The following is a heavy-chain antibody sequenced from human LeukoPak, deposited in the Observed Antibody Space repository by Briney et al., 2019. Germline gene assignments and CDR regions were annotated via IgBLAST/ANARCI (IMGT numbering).Heavy chain of an antibody. CDR1: GGSISSGGYS. Sequence: SETLSLTCAVSGGSISSGGYSWSWIRQPPGKGLEWIGYIYHSGSTYYNPSLKSRVTISVDRSKNQFSLKLSSVTAADTAVYYCARVGSGSSSDYWGQGTLVTVSS. V-gene: IGHV4-30-2*01. CDR3: ARVGSGSSSDY. J-gene: IGHJ4*02. CDR2: IYHSGST. D-gene: IGHD6-6*01.